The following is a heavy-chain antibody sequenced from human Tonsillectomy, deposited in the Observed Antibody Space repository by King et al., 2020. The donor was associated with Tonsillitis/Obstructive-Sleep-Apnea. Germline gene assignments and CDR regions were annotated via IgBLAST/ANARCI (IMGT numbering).Heavy chain of an antibody. CDR1: GFTLSSYW. J-gene: IGHJ1*01. CDR2: FNRDGSST. Sequence: VQLVESGGGLVQPGGSLRLSCEASGFTLSSYWMHWVRQAPGKGLVWCSRFNRDGSSTTYADVVKGRFTISRDNAKSTLYLQMNSLRVDDTALYYCARGSSYYDTSGYLVQYWGQGTLVTVSS. CDR3: ARGSSYYDTSGYLVQY. D-gene: IGHD3-22*01. V-gene: IGHV3-74*01.